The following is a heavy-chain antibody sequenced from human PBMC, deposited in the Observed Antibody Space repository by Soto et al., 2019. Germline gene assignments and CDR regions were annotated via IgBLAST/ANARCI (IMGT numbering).Heavy chain of an antibody. J-gene: IGHJ4*02. CDR1: GGSFSGYY. CDR2: INHSGST. D-gene: IGHD3-22*01. V-gene: IGHV4-34*01. Sequence: SETLSLTCAVYGGSFSGYYWSWIRQPPGKGPEWIGEINHSGSTNYNPSIKSRVTISVDTSKNQFSLKMSSVTAADTAVYYCAGLTYYYDSSLPGYWGQGTLVTVSS. CDR3: AGLTYYYDSSLPGY.